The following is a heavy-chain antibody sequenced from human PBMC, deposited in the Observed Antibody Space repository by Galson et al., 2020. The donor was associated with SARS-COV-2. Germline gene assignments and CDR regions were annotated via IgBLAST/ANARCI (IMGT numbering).Heavy chain of an antibody. Sequence: ASEVSCKASGYTFTSYYMHWVRQAPGQGLEWMGIINPSGGSTSYAQKFQGRVTMTRDTSTSTVYMELSSLRSEDTAVYYCARSDSSSWQLFDYWGQGTLVTVSS. CDR3: ARSDSSSWQLFDY. V-gene: IGHV1-46*03. J-gene: IGHJ4*02. CDR1: GYTFTSYY. D-gene: IGHD6-13*01. CDR2: INPSGGST.